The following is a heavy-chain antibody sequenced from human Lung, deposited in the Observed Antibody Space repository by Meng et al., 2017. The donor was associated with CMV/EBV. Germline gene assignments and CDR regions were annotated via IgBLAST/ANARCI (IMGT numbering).Heavy chain of an antibody. V-gene: IGHV3-30*02. J-gene: IGHJ4*02. CDR2: IRHDGTNK. Sequence: XCAASGFRIDDYGMHWVRQTPGKGLEWVAFIRHDGTNKFYGASVKGRFTISRDNSKSTVYLQMNSLRPEETALYYCAKDLLLFGGPNAYFDQWGQGXLVTVSS. CDR1: GFRIDDYG. D-gene: IGHD3-16*01. CDR3: AKDLLLFGGPNAYFDQ.